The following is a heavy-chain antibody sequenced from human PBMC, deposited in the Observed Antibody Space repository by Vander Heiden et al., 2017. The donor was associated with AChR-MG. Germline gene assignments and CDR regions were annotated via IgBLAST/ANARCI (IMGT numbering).Heavy chain of an antibody. D-gene: IGHD2-21*02. CDR2: IYYSGST. V-gene: IGHV4-59*01. J-gene: IGHJ3*02. Sequence: QVQLQESGPGLVKPSETLSLTCTVSGGSISSYYWSWIRQPPGKGLEWIGYIYYSGSTNYNPSRKSRVTISVDTPKNQFSLKLSSVTAADTAVYYCARGGTVVTPRDAFDIWGQGTMVTVSS. CDR3: ARGGTVVTPRDAFDI. CDR1: GGSISSYY.